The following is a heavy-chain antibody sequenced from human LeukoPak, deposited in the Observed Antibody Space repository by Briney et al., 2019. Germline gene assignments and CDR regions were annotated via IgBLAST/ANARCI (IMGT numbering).Heavy chain of an antibody. V-gene: IGHV4-4*09. Sequence: SQTLSLTCTVYGHSISIYYWSWIRQPPGKGLEWIGYIYTCGGTNYIPSLKGRVTISIDTYKHQFSLKLSSVTAADSAVYYCARLTRLSTSPDRYYLDYWGQGTLVTVSS. J-gene: IGHJ4*02. CDR3: ARLTRLSTSPDRYYLDY. CDR1: GHSISIYY. CDR2: IYTCGGT. D-gene: IGHD6-6*01.